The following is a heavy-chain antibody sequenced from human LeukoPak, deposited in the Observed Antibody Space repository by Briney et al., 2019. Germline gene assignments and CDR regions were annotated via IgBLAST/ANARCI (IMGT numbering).Heavy chain of an antibody. V-gene: IGHV4-31*03. CDR1: GGSISSGGYY. CDR3: ARGSNEGYFDY. CDR2: IYYSGST. J-gene: IGHJ4*02. Sequence: SETLSLTCTVSGGSISSGGYYWSWIRQHPGKGLEWIGYIYYSGSTYYNPSLKSRVTISVDTSKNQFSLKLSSVTAADTAVYYCARGSNEGYFDYWGQGTLVTVS.